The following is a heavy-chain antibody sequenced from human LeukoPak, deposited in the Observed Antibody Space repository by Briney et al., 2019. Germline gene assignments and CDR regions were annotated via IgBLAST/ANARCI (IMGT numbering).Heavy chain of an antibody. CDR3: ARQFSRYHSSSPFDY. CDR2: IYTSGST. Sequence: SETLSLTCTVSGGSISSYYWSWIRQPAGKGLVWSGRIYTSGSTNYNPSLKSRVTMSVDTSKNQFSLKLSSVTAADTAVYYCARQFSRYHSSSPFDYWGQGTLVTVSS. V-gene: IGHV4-4*07. CDR1: GGSISSYY. D-gene: IGHD6-6*01. J-gene: IGHJ4*02.